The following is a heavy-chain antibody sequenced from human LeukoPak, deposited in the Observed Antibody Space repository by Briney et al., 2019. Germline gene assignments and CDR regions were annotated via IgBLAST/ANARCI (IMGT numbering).Heavy chain of an antibody. V-gene: IGHV3-48*04. D-gene: IGHD2-15*01. Sequence: PGGSLRLSCVASGLTFSDYSFNWVRQAPGKGPEWLSGIRSSSGAIYYADSVKGRFAISRDNAKNTLYLQMNSLRPEDTAIYYCGRDRGRWFDFWGQGTLVVVSS. J-gene: IGHJ5*01. CDR3: GRDRGRWFDF. CDR1: GLTFSDYS. CDR2: IRSSSGAI.